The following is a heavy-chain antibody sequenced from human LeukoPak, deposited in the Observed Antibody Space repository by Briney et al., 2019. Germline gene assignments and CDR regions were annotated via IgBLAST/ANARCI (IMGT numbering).Heavy chain of an antibody. D-gene: IGHD4-11*01. CDR3: ARDTSPSTTVTTGDSWGWFDP. CDR2: INPSGGSI. V-gene: IGHV1-46*01. J-gene: IGHJ5*02. Sequence: ASVKVSCKASGYTFTSYYMHWVRQAPGQGLEWMGIINPSGGSISYAQKFQGRVTMTRDMSTSTVYMELSSLRSEDTAVYYCARDTSPSTTVTTGDSWGWFDPWGQGTLVTVSS. CDR1: GYTFTSYY.